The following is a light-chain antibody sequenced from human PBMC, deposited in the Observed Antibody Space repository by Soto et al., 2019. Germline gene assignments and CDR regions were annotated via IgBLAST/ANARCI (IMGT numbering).Light chain of an antibody. V-gene: IGKV1-5*03. Sequence: QMTQSPSTVSASVGDSVTITRRASQSVNTWLAWYQLKPGKAPRLLIYKASTLESGVPSRFSGSGSGTEFTLTISSLQPDDIATYYCQQYDHYRTFGQGTKVELE. CDR2: KAS. J-gene: IGKJ1*01. CDR1: QSVNTW. CDR3: QQYDHYRT.